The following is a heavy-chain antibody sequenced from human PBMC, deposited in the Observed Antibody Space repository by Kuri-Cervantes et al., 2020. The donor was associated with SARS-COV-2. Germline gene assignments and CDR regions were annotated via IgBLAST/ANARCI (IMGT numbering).Heavy chain of an antibody. J-gene: IGHJ6*02. CDR3: ARTGLPGWYYYYGMDV. CDR1: GFTFSDYY. CDR2: ISSSGSTI. V-gene: IGHV3-11*01. D-gene: IGHD2-15*01. Sequence: GGSLRLPCAASGFTFSDYYMSWIRQAPGKGLEWVSYISSSGSTIYYAVSVKGRFTISRDNAKNSLYLQMNSLRAEDTAVYYCARTGLPGWYYYYGMDVWGQGTTVTVSS.